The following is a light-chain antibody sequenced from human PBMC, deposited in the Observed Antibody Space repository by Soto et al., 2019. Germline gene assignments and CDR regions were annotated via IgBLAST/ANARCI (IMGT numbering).Light chain of an antibody. CDR3: PQANSFHFT. CDR2: AAS. CDR1: QHISTY. V-gene: IGKV1-12*01. J-gene: IGKJ3*01. Sequence: DIERTHSPASVPASVGDRVSITCRAGQHISTYLAWYQQKPGEAPKLLISAASSLGSGVPSRFSGSGSGKDLTLTISSLQPEDFATYYCPQANSFHFTFGQGTKVDIX.